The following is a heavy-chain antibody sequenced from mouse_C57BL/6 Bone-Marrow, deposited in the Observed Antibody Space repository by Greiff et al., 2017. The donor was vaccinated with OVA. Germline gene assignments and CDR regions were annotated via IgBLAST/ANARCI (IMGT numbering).Heavy chain of an antibody. Sequence: DVQLQESGPGLVKPSQSLSLTCSVTGYSITSGYYWNWIRQFPGNKLEWMGYISYDGSNNYNPSLKNRISITRDTSKNQFFLKLNSVTTEDTATYYCARDYYWYFDVWGTGTTVTVSS. J-gene: IGHJ1*03. CDR2: ISYDGSN. CDR1: GYSITSGYY. V-gene: IGHV3-6*01. CDR3: ARDYYWYFDV.